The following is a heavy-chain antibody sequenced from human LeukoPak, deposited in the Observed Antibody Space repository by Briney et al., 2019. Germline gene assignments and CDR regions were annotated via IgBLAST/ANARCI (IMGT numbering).Heavy chain of an antibody. J-gene: IGHJ4*02. CDR3: ARDLYDSGAYSSPIDY. Sequence: PGGSLRLSCAASGFTFSDYYMSWIRQAPGKGLEWVSSISSSSSYIHSADSVKGRFTISRDNAKNSLYLQMNSLRAEDTAVYYCARDLYDSGAYSSPIDYWGQGTLVTVSS. CDR1: GFTFSDYY. CDR2: ISSSSSYI. D-gene: IGHD3-22*01. V-gene: IGHV3-11*06.